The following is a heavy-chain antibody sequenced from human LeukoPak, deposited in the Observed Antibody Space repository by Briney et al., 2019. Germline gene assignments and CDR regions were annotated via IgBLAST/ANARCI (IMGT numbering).Heavy chain of an antibody. V-gene: IGHV4-38-2*01. J-gene: IGHJ5*02. CDR2: IYHSGNT. CDR3: ARVWYYDSSGHPSGLS. Sequence: SETLSLTCAVYGGSFSGYYWGWIRQPPGKGLEWIGSIYHSGNTYYKASLKRRVTISLDTSKNQFSLKLNSVTAADTAVYYCARVWYYDSSGHPSGLSWGQGTLVIVSS. CDR1: GGSFSGYY. D-gene: IGHD3-22*01.